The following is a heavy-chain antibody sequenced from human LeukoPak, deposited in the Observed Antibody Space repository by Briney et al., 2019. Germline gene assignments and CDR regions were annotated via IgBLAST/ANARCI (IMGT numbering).Heavy chain of an antibody. Sequence: GGSLRLSCAVSGFTFSSFDMTWVRQAPGKGLEWVSTISVSATNTYYADSVKGRFTISRDNSKNTLYLQMNSLRADDTAVYYCATITSMRVVLISWGQGTLVTVSS. J-gene: IGHJ1*01. V-gene: IGHV3-23*01. CDR2: ISVSATNT. D-gene: IGHD3-22*01. CDR1: GFTFSSFD. CDR3: ATITSMRVVLIS.